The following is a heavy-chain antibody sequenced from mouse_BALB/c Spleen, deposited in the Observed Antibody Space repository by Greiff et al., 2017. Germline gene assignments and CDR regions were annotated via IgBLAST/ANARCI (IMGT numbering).Heavy chain of an antibody. Sequence: EVKLVESGGGLVKPGGSLKLSCAASGFAFSSYDMSWVRQTPEKRLEWVAEIRLKSDNYATHYAESVKGKFTISRDDSKSRLYLQMNSLRAEDTGIYYCTRRWLRGYYFDYWGQGTTLTVSS. CDR2: IRLKSDNYAT. CDR3: TRRWLRGYYFDY. CDR1: GFAFSSYD. J-gene: IGHJ2*01. V-gene: IGHV6-6*02. D-gene: IGHD2-2*01.